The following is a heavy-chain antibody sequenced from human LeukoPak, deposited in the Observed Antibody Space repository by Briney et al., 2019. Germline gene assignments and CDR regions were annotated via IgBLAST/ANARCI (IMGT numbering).Heavy chain of an antibody. CDR2: VSTSGSST. V-gene: IGHV3-23*01. CDR1: GFTFSTYA. Sequence: PGGSLRLSCAASGFTFSTYAMSWIRQAPGKGLEWISTVSTSGSSTYYAASEKGRLTISRDNSTNTQYLQMNSLRAEDTAIYYCLRYCSGGRCFSGGDWGQGTLVTV. J-gene: IGHJ4*02. D-gene: IGHD2-15*01. CDR3: LRYCSGGRCFSGGD.